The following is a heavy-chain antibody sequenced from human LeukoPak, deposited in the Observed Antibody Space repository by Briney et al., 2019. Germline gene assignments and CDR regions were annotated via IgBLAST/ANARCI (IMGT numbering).Heavy chain of an antibody. CDR2: IYPGDSDT. CDR3: ARRVGNSKLDC. V-gene: IGHV5-51*01. CDR1: GYSFTSNW. D-gene: IGHD1-7*01. J-gene: IGHJ4*02. Sequence: GESLKISCNGSGYSFTSNWIAWVRQMPGKGLEWMGIIYPGDSDTRYSPSFQGQVTISADKSISTAYVQWSSVKASDTAMYYCARRVGNSKLDCWGQGTLVTVSS.